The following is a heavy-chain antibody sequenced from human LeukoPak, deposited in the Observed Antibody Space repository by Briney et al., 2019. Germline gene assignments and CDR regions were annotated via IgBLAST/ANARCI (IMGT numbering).Heavy chain of an antibody. CDR3: ARVRSGTLAYCGGDCRSDAFDI. Sequence: SVKVSCKASGGTFSSYAISWVRQAPGQGLEWMGRIIPILGIANYAQKFQGRVTITADKSTSAAYMELSSLRSEDTAVYYCARVRSGTLAYCGGDCRSDAFDIWGQGTMVTVSS. V-gene: IGHV1-69*04. CDR1: GGTFSSYA. CDR2: IIPILGIA. J-gene: IGHJ3*02. D-gene: IGHD2-21*02.